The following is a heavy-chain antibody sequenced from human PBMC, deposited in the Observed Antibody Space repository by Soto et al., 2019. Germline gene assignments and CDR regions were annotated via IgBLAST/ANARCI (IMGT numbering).Heavy chain of an antibody. J-gene: IGHJ6*02. V-gene: IGHV1-18*01. CDR1: GYTFTSYA. CDR3: ARDRPHYYDSSGYSSIYYGMDV. D-gene: IGHD3-22*01. Sequence: ASVKVSCKASGYTFTSYAMHWVRQAPGQGLEWMGWISAYNGNTNYAQKLQGRVTMTTDTSTSTAYIELRSLRSDDTAVYYCARDRPHYYDSSGYSSIYYGMDVWGQGTTVTVSS. CDR2: ISAYNGNT.